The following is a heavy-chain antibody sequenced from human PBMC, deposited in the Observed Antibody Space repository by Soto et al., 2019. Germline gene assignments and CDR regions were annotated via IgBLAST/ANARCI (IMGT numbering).Heavy chain of an antibody. Sequence: GGSMILSCAASGFTFSSYARSWVRKTPGKGLEWVSAISGSGGSTYYADSVKGRFTISRDNSKNTLYLQMNSLRAEDPAVYYCAKVGCSGGSCYPRAYYYMDVWGKGTTVTVSS. CDR1: GFTFSSYA. CDR3: AKVGCSGGSCYPRAYYYMDV. J-gene: IGHJ6*03. CDR2: ISGSGGST. V-gene: IGHV3-23*01. D-gene: IGHD2-15*01.